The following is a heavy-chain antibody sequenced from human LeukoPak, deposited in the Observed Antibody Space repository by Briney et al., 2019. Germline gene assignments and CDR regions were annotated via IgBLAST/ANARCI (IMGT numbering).Heavy chain of an antibody. CDR2: IYYSGST. CDR1: GGSISSYY. J-gene: IGHJ6*03. D-gene: IGHD3-10*01. Sequence: PSETLSLTCTVSGGSISSYYWSWIRQPPGKGLEWIGYIYYSGSTNYNPSLKSRVTISVDTSKNQFSLKLSSVTAADTAVYYCAGGAAGSRYYYYYYMDVWGKGTTVTVSS. CDR3: AGGAAGSRYYYYYYMDV. V-gene: IGHV4-59*01.